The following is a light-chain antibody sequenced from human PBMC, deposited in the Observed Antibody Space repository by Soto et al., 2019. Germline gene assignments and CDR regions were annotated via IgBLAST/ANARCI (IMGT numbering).Light chain of an antibody. CDR2: AAS. V-gene: IGKV3-20*01. Sequence: EIVLTQSPGTLSLSPGERATLLCGTRQSVSATYLAWYQQKPGQAPRLLIYAASSRATGVPDRFSGSGSGTDFTLTISRLEPEDFAVYYCQQNDSAPLTFGGGTKVDIK. CDR3: QQNDSAPLT. CDR1: QSVSATY. J-gene: IGKJ4*01.